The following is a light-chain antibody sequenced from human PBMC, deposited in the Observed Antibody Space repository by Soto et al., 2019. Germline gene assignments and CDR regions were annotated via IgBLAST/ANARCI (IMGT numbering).Light chain of an antibody. CDR3: QQYYSTPPT. CDR1: QSVLYSSNNKNY. J-gene: IGKJ2*01. CDR2: WAS. Sequence: DIVMTQSPDSLAVSLGERATINCKSSQSVLYSSNNKNYLAWYQQKPGQPPKLLIYWASTRESGVPDRFSGSGFGTAFTLNISSLQAADVAVYYCQQYYSTPPTFGQGTKLEIK. V-gene: IGKV4-1*01.